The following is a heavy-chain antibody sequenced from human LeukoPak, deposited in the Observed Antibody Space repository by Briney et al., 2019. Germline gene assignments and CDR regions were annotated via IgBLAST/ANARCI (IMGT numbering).Heavy chain of an antibody. Sequence: GGSLRLSCTASGFTFGDYAMSWFRQAPGKGLEWVGFIRSKAYGGTTEYAASVKGRFTISRDDSKSIAYLQMNSLKTEDTAVYYCTREGTYSSSWYWDDYWGQGTLVTVSS. D-gene: IGHD6-13*01. J-gene: IGHJ4*02. V-gene: IGHV3-49*03. CDR2: IRSKAYGGTT. CDR3: TREGTYSSSWYWDDY. CDR1: GFTFGDYA.